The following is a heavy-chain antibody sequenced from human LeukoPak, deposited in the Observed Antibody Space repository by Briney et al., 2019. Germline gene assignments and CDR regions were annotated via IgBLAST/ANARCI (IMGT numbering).Heavy chain of an antibody. J-gene: IGHJ4*02. CDR1: GGSFSGYY. Sequence: SETLSLTCAVYGGSFSGYYWSWIRQPPGKGLEWIGEINHSGSTNYNPSLKSRVTISVDTSKNQFSLKLSSVTAADTAVNYCARVAYSNYYFDYWGQGTLVTVSS. CDR3: ARVAYSNYYFDY. CDR2: INHSGST. V-gene: IGHV4-34*01. D-gene: IGHD4-11*01.